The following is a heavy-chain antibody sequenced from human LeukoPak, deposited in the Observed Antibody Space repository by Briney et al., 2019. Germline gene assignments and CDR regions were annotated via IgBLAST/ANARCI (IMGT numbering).Heavy chain of an antibody. CDR2: IGSGGVDT. CDR1: GFIFGKYA. D-gene: IGHD2-2*01. CDR3: ARFLRDSGTSRVTLDH. V-gene: IGHV3-23*01. Sequence: GGSLRLSCGASGFIFGKYAMSWVRQAPGKGLEWVSGIGSGGVDTIYADSVKGRFTISRDNSKNTLSLRMGSLRADDTAIYFCARFLRDSGTSRVTLDHWGQGTLVIVSS. J-gene: IGHJ4*02.